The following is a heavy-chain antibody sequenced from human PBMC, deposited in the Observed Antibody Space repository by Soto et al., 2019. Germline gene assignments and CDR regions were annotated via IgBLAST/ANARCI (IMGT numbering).Heavy chain of an antibody. CDR1: GFTVSSNY. V-gene: IGHV3-53*01. D-gene: IGHD6-13*01. CDR3: ARFNTGYSSLSEPHRAY. CDR2: IYSGGST. J-gene: IGHJ4*02. Sequence: GGSLRLSCAASGFTVSSNYMSWVRQAPGKGLEWVSVIYSGGSTYYADSVKGRFTISRDNSKNTLYLQMNSLRAEDTAVYYCARFNTGYSSLSEPHRAYWGQGTLVTVSS.